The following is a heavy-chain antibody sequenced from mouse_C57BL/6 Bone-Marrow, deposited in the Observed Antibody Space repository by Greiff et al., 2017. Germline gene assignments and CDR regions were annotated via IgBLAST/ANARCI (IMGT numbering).Heavy chain of an antibody. CDR1: GFTFSSYA. CDR2: ISDGGSYT. V-gene: IGHV5-4*01. CDR3: ARDWGMDY. J-gene: IGHJ4*01. Sequence: EVKLMESGGGLVKPGGSLKLSCAASGFTFSSYAMSWVRQTPEKRLEWVATISDGGSYTYYPDNVKGRFTISRDNAKNNLYLQMSHLKSEDTAMYYCARDWGMDYWGQGTSVTVSS.